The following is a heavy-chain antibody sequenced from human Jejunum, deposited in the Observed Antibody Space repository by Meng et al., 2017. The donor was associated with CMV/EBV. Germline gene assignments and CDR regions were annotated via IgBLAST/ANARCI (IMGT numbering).Heavy chain of an antibody. CDR2: IYPDDSET. Sequence: YTFTNQWIGWVRQMPGKGLEWMGIIYPDDSETRYSPSFQGQITISADKSITTAYLQWSSLKASDTAMYYCARRGKESERRNWFDPWGQGTRVTVSS. V-gene: IGHV5-51*01. CDR1: YTFTNQW. CDR3: ARRGKESERRNWFDP. D-gene: IGHD1-1*01. J-gene: IGHJ5*02.